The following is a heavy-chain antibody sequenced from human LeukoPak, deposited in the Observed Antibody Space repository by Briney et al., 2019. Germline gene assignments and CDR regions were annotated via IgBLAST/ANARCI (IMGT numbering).Heavy chain of an antibody. CDR2: ISGRGDST. CDR1: GFTFSNAW. CDR3: AKTNTISYGSGLKGGFDI. Sequence: PGGSLRLSCAVSGFTFSNAWMRWGGQAQGRGREWVSGISGRGDSTNYADSVKGRFTISRDNSKDTLYLQMNTLRAEDTAMYYCAKTNTISYGSGLKGGFDIWGQGTMVTVSP. D-gene: IGHD3-10*01. J-gene: IGHJ3*02. V-gene: IGHV3-23*01.